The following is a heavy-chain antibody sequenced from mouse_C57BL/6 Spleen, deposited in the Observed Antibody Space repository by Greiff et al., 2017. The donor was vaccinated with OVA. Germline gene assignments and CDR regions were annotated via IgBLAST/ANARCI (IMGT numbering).Heavy chain of an antibody. D-gene: IGHD3-3*01. J-gene: IGHJ1*03. CDR1: GFTFSSYG. CDR2: ISSGGSYT. Sequence: EVKLMESGGDLVKPGGSLKLSCAASGFTFSSYGMSWVRQTPDKRLEWVATISSGGSYTYYPDSVKGRFTISRDNAKNTLYLQMSSLKSEDTAMYYCARQGDLWYFDVWGTGTTVTVSS. V-gene: IGHV5-6*01. CDR3: ARQGDLWYFDV.